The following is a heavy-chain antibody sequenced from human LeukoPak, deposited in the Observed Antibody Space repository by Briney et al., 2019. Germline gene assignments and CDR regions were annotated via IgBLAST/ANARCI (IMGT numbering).Heavy chain of an antibody. CDR1: GFTVSSNY. J-gene: IGHJ4*02. D-gene: IGHD2-8*01. CDR2: IGGTVGGA. Sequence: GGSLRLSCAASGFTVSSNYMSWVRQAPGKGLEWVAAIGGTVGGAYYSDSVKGRFTISRDNSRNTLYLQLNSLKTEDTAVFYCTTDLPPVLTLYAGPFDYWGQGTLVTVSS. CDR3: TTDLPPVLTLYAGPFDY. V-gene: IGHV3-23*01.